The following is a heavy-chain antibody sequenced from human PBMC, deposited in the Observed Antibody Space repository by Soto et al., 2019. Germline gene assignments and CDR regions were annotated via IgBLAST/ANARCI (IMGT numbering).Heavy chain of an antibody. D-gene: IGHD3-3*01. CDR3: ARGGGVGVAGSAAFDM. J-gene: IGHJ3*02. Sequence: QLHLVQSGAVVKKPGASVTVSCSASGYPVTAYYMHWVRQAPGRGLEWMGGVNPATGAAKYTQTFQGRGTMTRETSTSTVFMELSGLTSEDTAVFYCARGGGVGVAGSAAFDMWGQGTLVTVSS. V-gene: IGHV1-46*01. CDR1: GYPVTAYY. CDR2: VNPATGAA.